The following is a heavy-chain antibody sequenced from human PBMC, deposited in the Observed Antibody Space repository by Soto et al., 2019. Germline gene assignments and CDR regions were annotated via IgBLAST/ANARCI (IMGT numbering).Heavy chain of an antibody. Sequence: QVQLEESGGGVVQPGRSLRLSCEVSGFTFSSYGMHWVRQAPGKGPEWVAVIWYDGTNDNYADSVKGRFTISKDNSKNTLYLQMNSLRDEDTAVYYCARDRVRTGRITGYGVLTGTFDYWGQGTLVTVSS. CDR1: GFTFSSYG. J-gene: IGHJ4*02. CDR2: IWYDGTND. D-gene: IGHD3-3*01. V-gene: IGHV3-33*01. CDR3: ARDRVRTGRITGYGVLTGTFDY.